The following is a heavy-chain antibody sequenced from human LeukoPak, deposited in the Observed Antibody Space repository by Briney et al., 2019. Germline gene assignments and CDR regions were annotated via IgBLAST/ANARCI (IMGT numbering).Heavy chain of an antibody. J-gene: IGHJ3*02. CDR3: ARPTGGYYDSSGYRQNAFDI. CDR1: GYSFTKYW. V-gene: IGHV5-51*01. CDR2: IYPGDSDT. D-gene: IGHD3-22*01. Sequence: GESLKISCKGSGYSFTKYWIGWVRQMPGKGLEWMGIIYPGDSDTRYSPSFQGQVTISADKSISTAYLQWSSLKASDTAMYYCARPTGGYYDSSGYRQNAFDIWGQGTMVTVSS.